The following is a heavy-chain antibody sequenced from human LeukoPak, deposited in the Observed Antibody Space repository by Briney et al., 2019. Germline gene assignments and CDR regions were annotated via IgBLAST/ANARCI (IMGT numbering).Heavy chain of an antibody. J-gene: IGHJ4*02. CDR2: IYYSGST. CDR1: GGSISSYY. Sequence: SETLSLTCTVSGGSISSYYWSWIRQPPGKGLEWIGYIYYSGSTNYNPSLKSRVTMSVDTSKNQFSLKLSSVTAADTAVYYCARDYGDYTMYFDYWGQGTLVTVSS. V-gene: IGHV4-59*12. CDR3: ARDYGDYTMYFDY. D-gene: IGHD4-17*01.